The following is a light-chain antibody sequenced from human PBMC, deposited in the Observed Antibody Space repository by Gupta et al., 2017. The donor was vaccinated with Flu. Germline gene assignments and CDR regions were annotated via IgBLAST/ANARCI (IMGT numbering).Light chain of an antibody. J-gene: IGKJ4*02. CDR2: AAS. CDR3: QKYNSGPLP. CDR1: QTISNY. Sequence: PSSLSVSVKGKVTISCRASQTISNYLAWYQQKPGKAPKLLLYAASALPSGVPSRFSGSGYGTDFTLTISSLQPEDVATYYCQKYNSGPLPFGGGTKVEVK. V-gene: IGKV1-27*01.